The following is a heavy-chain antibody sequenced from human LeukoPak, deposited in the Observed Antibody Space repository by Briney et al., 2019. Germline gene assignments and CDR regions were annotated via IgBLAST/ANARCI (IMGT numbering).Heavy chain of an antibody. CDR3: ARVGKNDYGDYGQQDNNWFDP. D-gene: IGHD4-17*01. CDR1: GGSFSGYY. V-gene: IGHV4-34*01. J-gene: IGHJ5*02. Sequence: PSETLSLTCAVYGGSFSGYYWSWIRQPPGKGLEWIGEINHSGSTNYNPSLKSRVTISVDTSKNQFSLKLSSVTAADTAVYYCARVGKNDYGDYGQQDNNWFDPWGQGTLVTVSS. CDR2: INHSGST.